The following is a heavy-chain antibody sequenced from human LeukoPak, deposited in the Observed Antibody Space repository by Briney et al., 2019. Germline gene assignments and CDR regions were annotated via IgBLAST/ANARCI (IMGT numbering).Heavy chain of an antibody. J-gene: IGHJ4*02. V-gene: IGHV3-23*01. CDR2: ISGSGGST. CDR1: GFTFSSYA. Sequence: HPGGSLRLSCAASGFTFSSYAMSWVRQAPGKGLEWVSAISGSGGSTYYADSVKGRFTISRDNSKNTLYLQMNSLRAEDTAVYYCANDLTYYYDSSGYYWGDYWGQGTLVTVSS. CDR3: ANDLTYYYDSSGYYWGDY. D-gene: IGHD3-22*01.